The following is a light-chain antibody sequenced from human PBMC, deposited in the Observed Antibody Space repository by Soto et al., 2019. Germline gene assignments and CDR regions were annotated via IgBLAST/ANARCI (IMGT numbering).Light chain of an antibody. Sequence: EIVLTQSPATLSLSPGERATLSCRASQSVSSYLAWYQQKPGQAPRLLIYDASNRATGIPARFSGSGSGTDFPLTISSLEPKDFAVYYCQQRSNGPPFTFGPGTKVDIK. CDR2: DAS. CDR1: QSVSSY. CDR3: QQRSNGPPFT. V-gene: IGKV3-11*01. J-gene: IGKJ3*01.